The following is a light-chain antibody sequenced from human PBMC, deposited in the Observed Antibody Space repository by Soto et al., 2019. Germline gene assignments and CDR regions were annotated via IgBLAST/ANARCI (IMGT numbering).Light chain of an antibody. CDR1: QSVSNNY. Sequence: EIVLTQSPGTLSLSPGERATLSCRASQSVSNNYLAWYQQKPGQAPRLVIYGTSNRATGIPDRFSASGSGTDFTLTISILEPEDFAVYYCQQYISSPLTFGQGTKVEIK. CDR2: GTS. CDR3: QQYISSPLT. J-gene: IGKJ1*01. V-gene: IGKV3-20*01.